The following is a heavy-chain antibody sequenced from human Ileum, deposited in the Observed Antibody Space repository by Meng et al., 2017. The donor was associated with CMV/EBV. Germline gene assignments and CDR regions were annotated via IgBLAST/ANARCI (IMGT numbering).Heavy chain of an antibody. Sequence: GTVKLSCKVSGDTFTDDYMHWLKQAPGKGLEWMGLLDTENGKIRYAEEFQGRVTITADTSIDTVYMELSSLRSDDTAVYYCATETDWGQGTLVTVSS. J-gene: IGHJ1*01. CDR3: ATETD. CDR1: GDTFTDDY. D-gene: IGHD1-14*01. V-gene: IGHV1-69-2*01. CDR2: LDTENGKI.